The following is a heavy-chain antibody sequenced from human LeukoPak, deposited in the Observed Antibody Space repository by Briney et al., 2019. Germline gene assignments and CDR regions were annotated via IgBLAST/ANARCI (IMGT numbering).Heavy chain of an antibody. D-gene: IGHD2-2*01. CDR3: ARGRRGCCSTSCYQGPFGY. Sequence: PSETLSLTCTVSGGSISSYYWSWIRQPAGKGLEWIGRIYTSGSTNYNPSLKSRVTISVDTSKNQFSLKLSSVTAADTAVYYCARGRRGCCSTSCYQGPFGYWGQGTLVTVSS. CDR1: GGSISSYY. J-gene: IGHJ4*02. V-gene: IGHV4-4*07. CDR2: IYTSGST.